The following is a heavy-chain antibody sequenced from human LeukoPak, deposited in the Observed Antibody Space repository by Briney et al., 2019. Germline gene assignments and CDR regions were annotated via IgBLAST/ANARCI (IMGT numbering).Heavy chain of an antibody. V-gene: IGHV3-7*01. D-gene: IGHD2-15*01. CDR1: GVAIGSSW. Sequence: GGSLRLSCIASGVAIGSSWMSWVRQSPGKWLEWVANVNPGGSVQNYVDSVTGRFTISRDNAKNSLYLQMNNLRADDTAVYYCATTFPYCSEDNCALGGQGTLVTVSS. CDR3: ATTFPYCSEDNCAL. CDR2: VNPGGSVQ. J-gene: IGHJ1*01.